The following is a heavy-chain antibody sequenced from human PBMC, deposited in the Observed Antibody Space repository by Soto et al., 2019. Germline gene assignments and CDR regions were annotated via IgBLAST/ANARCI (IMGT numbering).Heavy chain of an antibody. CDR2: IYSSGAT. D-gene: IGHD1-26*01. V-gene: IGHV4-4*07. CDR1: GGSISSYY. J-gene: IGHJ4*02. CDR3: AREHKVGNDFEF. Sequence: QVQLQESGPGLVKPSDTLSLSCTVSGGSISSYYWNWIRQPAGKGLEWIGRIYSSGATNYNPSLKSRVTMSTDTSTNHFSLRLTSVTPADTAVYYCAREHKVGNDFEFWGQGILVNVSS.